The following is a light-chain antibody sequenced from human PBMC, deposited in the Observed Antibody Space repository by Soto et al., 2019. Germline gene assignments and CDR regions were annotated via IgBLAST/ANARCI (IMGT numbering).Light chain of an antibody. CDR3: MQAVYTRT. CDR2: LGS. V-gene: IGKV2-28*01. CDR1: QNLLHIDGYNY. J-gene: IGKJ1*01. Sequence: DIVMTQSPLSLPVTPGEPASISCRSSQNLLHIDGYNYLDWYLQKPGQSPQLLIFLGSYRASGVPGRFSGSGSGTDFTLRISGVEAEDVGVYYCMQAVYTRTFGPGTKVDIK.